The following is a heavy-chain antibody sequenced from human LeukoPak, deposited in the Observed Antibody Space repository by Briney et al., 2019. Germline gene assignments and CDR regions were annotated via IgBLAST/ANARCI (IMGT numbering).Heavy chain of an antibody. D-gene: IGHD3-9*01. V-gene: IGHV4-61*02. CDR3: ARGGGASGLLRYLSYDYYYMDV. Sequence: PSETLSLTCTVSGGSISSGSYYWSWIRQPAGKGLEWIGRIYTSGSTNYNPSLKSRVTISVDTSKNQFSLKLSSVTAADTAVYYCARGGGASGLLRYLSYDYYYMDVWGKGTTVTISS. J-gene: IGHJ6*03. CDR2: IYTSGST. CDR1: GGSISSGSYY.